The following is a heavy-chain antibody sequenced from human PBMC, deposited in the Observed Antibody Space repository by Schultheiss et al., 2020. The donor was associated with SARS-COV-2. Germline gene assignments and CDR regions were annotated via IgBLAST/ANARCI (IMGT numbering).Heavy chain of an antibody. V-gene: IGHV2-5*08. CDR1: GFPLSTSGMC. J-gene: IGHJ5*02. CDR2: IDWDDDK. Sequence: SGPTLVKPTQTLTLTCTFYGFPLSTSGMCVSWIRQPQGKALEWLARIDWDDDKRYSPSLKSRLTITKDTSKNKVVLTMTNMDPVDTATYYCAHACIAAAFYNWFDPWGQGTLVTVSS. CDR3: AHACIAAAFYNWFDP. D-gene: IGHD6-13*01.